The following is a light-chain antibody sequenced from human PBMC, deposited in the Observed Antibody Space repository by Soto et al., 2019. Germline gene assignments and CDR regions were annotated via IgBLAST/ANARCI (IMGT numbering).Light chain of an antibody. CDR1: QSVNNN. J-gene: IGKJ1*01. V-gene: IGKV3-15*01. Sequence: EIVMTQSPVTLSVSPGERATLSCTASQSVNNNVAWYQQKPGQAPRLLIYGASTRATGIPARFSGSGSGTEFTLTISSLQSEDFAVYYCQQYNNWPQTFGQGTKVDIK. CDR2: GAS. CDR3: QQYNNWPQT.